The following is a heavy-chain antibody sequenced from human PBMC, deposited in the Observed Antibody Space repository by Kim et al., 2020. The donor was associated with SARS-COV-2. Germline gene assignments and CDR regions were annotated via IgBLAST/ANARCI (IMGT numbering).Heavy chain of an antibody. Sequence: SGKGRFTISRDNSKNTLYLQMNSLRAEDTAVYYCAKGDYGDDYYYYGMDVWGQGTTVTVSS. V-gene: IGHV3-33*06. D-gene: IGHD4-17*01. J-gene: IGHJ6*02. CDR3: AKGDYGDDYYYYGMDV.